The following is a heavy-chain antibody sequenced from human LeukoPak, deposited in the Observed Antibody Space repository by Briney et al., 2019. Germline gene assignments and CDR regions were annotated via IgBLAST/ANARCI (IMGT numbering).Heavy chain of an antibody. D-gene: IGHD1-26*01. CDR2: ISGSGSST. J-gene: IGHJ5*02. V-gene: IGHV3-23*01. CDR1: GFTFSSYV. CDR3: ATQYTGTYYT. Sequence: GGSLRLSCAASGFTFSSYVMAWVRQAPGKGLEWVSGISGSGSSTYYADSVKGRFTISRDNSKNTLYLQMNSLRAEDTAVYYCATQYTGTYYTWGQGTLVTVSS.